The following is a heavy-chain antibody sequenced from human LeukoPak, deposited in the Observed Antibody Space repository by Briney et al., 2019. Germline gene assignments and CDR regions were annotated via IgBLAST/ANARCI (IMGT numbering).Heavy chain of an antibody. J-gene: IGHJ3*02. CDR1: GFTFSSYA. CDR2: ISGSGGST. CDR3: AKEKLGYCSGGSGRDAFDI. Sequence: TGGSLRLSCAASGFTFSSYAMSWVRQAPGKGLEWVSAISGSGGSTYYADSVKGRFTISRDNSKNTLYLQMNSLRAEDTAVYYCAKEKLGYCSGGSGRDAFDIWGQGTMVTVSS. V-gene: IGHV3-23*01. D-gene: IGHD2-15*01.